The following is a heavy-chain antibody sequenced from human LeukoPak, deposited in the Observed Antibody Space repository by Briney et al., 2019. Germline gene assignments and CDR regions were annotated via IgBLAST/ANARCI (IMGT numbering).Heavy chain of an antibody. J-gene: IGHJ4*02. V-gene: IGHV1-69*13. D-gene: IGHD3-22*01. CDR3: ARGGLNYYDRSGPSVDY. CDR1: GGTFSSYA. Sequence: SVKVSCKASGGTFSSYAISWVRQAPGPGLEWMGGIIPIFGTANYAQKLQGRVTITADESTSTAYMELSSLRSEDTAVYYCARGGLNYYDRSGPSVDYWGQGTLVTVSS. CDR2: IIPIFGTA.